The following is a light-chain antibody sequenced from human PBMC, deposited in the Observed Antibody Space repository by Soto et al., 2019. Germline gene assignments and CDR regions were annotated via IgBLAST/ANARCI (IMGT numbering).Light chain of an antibody. Sequence: EKVMTQSPATLSVSPGERATLSCRASQSVSSNLAWYQQRPGQPPRLLIYGASTRATGIPVRFSGSGSGTEFTLTISSLQSEDFAVYYCQQYNNWPQTFGQGTKV. V-gene: IGKV3-15*01. CDR3: QQYNNWPQT. CDR1: QSVSSN. CDR2: GAS. J-gene: IGKJ1*01.